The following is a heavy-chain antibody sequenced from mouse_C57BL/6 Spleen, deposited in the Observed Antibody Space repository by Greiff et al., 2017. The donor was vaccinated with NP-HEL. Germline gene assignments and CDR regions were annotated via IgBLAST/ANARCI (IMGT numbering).Heavy chain of an antibody. CDR3: ARLDGYWFAY. Sequence: QVQLKQPGAELVRPGSSVKLSCKASGYTFTSYWMDWVKQRPGQGLEWIGNIYPSDSETHYNQKFKDKATLTVDKSSSTAYMQLSSLTSEDSAVYYCARLDGYWFAYWGQGTLVTVSA. CDR2: IYPSDSET. J-gene: IGHJ3*01. D-gene: IGHD2-3*01. V-gene: IGHV1-61*01. CDR1: GYTFTSYW.